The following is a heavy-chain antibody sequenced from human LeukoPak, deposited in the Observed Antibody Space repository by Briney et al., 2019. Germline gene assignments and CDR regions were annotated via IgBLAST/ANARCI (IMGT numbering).Heavy chain of an antibody. Sequence: PGRSLRLSCAASGFTFSSYAMHWVRQAPGKGLEWVAVISYDGSNKYYADSVKGRFTISRDDSKNTVYLQMNSLRAEDTAMYYCAKNGDRGAYCSGGICYPYYYYYIDVWGKGTTVTISS. J-gene: IGHJ6*03. CDR3: AKNGDRGAYCSGGICYPYYYYYIDV. CDR1: GFTFSSYA. V-gene: IGHV3-30*04. CDR2: ISYDGSNK. D-gene: IGHD2-15*01.